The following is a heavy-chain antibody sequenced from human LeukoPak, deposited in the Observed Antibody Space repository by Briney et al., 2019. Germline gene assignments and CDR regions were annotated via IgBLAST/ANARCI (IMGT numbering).Heavy chain of an antibody. Sequence: SVKVSCKASGGTFSSYAISWVRQAPGQGLEWMGGIIPIFGTANYAQKFQGRVTITADESTSTAYMELRSLRSDDTAVYYCARGGHPYYYYYMDVWGKGTTVTVSS. J-gene: IGHJ6*03. CDR3: ARGGHPYYYYYMDV. V-gene: IGHV1-69*13. CDR2: IIPIFGTA. CDR1: GGTFSSYA.